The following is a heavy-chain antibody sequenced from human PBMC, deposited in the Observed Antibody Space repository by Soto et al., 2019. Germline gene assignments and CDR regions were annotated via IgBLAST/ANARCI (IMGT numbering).Heavy chain of an antibody. D-gene: IGHD4-4*01. CDR3: ARGRNTVTDYYSYGMDV. Sequence: QVQLVQSGAEVKKPGSSVKVSCKASGGTFSSYAISWVRQAPGQGLEWMGGIIPIFGTANYAQKFQGRVTITADKSTSTAYMELSSLRSEDTAVYYCARGRNTVTDYYSYGMDVWGQGTTVTVSS. J-gene: IGHJ6*02. CDR2: IIPIFGTA. CDR1: GGTFSSYA. V-gene: IGHV1-69*06.